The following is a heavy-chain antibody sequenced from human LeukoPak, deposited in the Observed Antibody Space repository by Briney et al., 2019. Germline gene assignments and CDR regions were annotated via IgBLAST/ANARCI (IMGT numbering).Heavy chain of an antibody. J-gene: IGHJ4*02. Sequence: QTGGSLRLSCAVFGSTFSSNWVRWVRQARGKGLEWVATINADGSAKHCVVCVKGRFTISRDNAKNSLSLQMDTLRAEDTAVYECAKALGTGAPYDYWGQGTLVTVSS. CDR2: INADGSAK. V-gene: IGHV3-7*01. CDR3: AKALGTGAPYDY. CDR1: GSTFSSNW. D-gene: IGHD1-1*01.